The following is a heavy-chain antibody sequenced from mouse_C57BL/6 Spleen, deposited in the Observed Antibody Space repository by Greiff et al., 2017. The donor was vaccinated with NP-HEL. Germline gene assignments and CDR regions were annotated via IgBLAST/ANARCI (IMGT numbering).Heavy chain of an antibody. Sequence: VQLQQSGAELVRPGASVKLSCTASGFNIKDDYMHWVKQRPEQGLEWIGWIDPENGDTEYASKFQGKATITADTSSNTAYLQLSSLTSKDTAVYYCTTRSSGYRAYWGQGTLVTVSA. CDR1: GFNIKDDY. D-gene: IGHD3-2*02. CDR3: TTRSSGYRAY. J-gene: IGHJ3*01. CDR2: IDPENGDT. V-gene: IGHV14-4*01.